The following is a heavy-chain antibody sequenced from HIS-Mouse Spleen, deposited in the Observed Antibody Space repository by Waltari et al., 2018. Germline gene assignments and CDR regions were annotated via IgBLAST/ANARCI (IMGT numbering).Heavy chain of an antibody. CDR2: IYYSGST. V-gene: IGHV4-39*07. CDR1: GGSISSSRYY. CDR3: AREIPYSSSWYDWYFDL. J-gene: IGHJ2*01. D-gene: IGHD6-13*01. Sequence: QLQLQESGPGLVKPSETLSLTCTVSGGSISSSRYYWGWIRQPPGMGLEWIGGIYYSGSTYYNPSLKSRVTISVDTSKNQFSLKLSSVTAADTAVYYCAREIPYSSSWYDWYFDLWGRGTLVTVSS.